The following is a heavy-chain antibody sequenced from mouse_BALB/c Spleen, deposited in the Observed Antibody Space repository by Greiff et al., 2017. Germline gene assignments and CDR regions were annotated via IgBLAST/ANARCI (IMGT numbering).Heavy chain of an antibody. J-gene: IGHJ4*01. CDR1: GYTFTSYW. V-gene: IGHV1-7*01. CDR2: INPSTGYT. Sequence: QVQLQQSGAELAKPGASVKMSCKASGYTFTSYWMHWVKQRPGQGLEWIGYINPSTGYTEYNQKFKDKATLTADKSSSTAYMQLSSLTSEDSAVYYCASRIYYDYDGYAMDYWGQGTSVTVSS. CDR3: ASRIYYDYDGYAMDY. D-gene: IGHD2-4*01.